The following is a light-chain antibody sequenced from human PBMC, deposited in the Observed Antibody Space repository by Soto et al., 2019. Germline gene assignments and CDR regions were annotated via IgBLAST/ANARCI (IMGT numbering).Light chain of an antibody. CDR3: QTWGSGIRV. Sequence: QLVLSQSPSASASLGASVKLTFTLSSGHSNYAIAWHQQQPEKGPRYLMKLNSDGSHSKGDGIPDRFSGSSSGAERYLTISSLQSEDEAEYYCQTWGSGIRVFGGGTKLTVL. J-gene: IGLJ3*02. CDR2: LNSDGSH. CDR1: SGHSNYA. V-gene: IGLV4-69*01.